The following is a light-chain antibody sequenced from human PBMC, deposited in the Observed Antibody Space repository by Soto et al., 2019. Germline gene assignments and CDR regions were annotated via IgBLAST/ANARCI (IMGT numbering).Light chain of an antibody. Sequence: QSALTQPASVSGSPGQSITISCTGTSRDVGGYNYVSWYQQHPGKAPKLIIYEVSNRPSGVSNRSSGSKSGNTGSLTISGLQAEDEADYYCNSYTSKSTGVFGTGTKVTVL. J-gene: IGLJ1*01. CDR1: SRDVGGYNY. V-gene: IGLV2-14*01. CDR3: NSYTSKSTGV. CDR2: EVS.